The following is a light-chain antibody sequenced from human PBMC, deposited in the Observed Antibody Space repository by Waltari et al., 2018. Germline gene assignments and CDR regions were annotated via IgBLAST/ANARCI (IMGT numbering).Light chain of an antibody. Sequence: EIVLTQSPGTLSLSPGERATLSCRASQSVSSSYLAWYQQEPGQAPRLLIHGASSRATGIPDRFSGSGSGTDFTLTISRLEPEDFAVYYCQQYGSSPFTFGGGTKVEIK. V-gene: IGKV3-20*01. CDR2: GAS. J-gene: IGKJ4*01. CDR3: QQYGSSPFT. CDR1: QSVSSSY.